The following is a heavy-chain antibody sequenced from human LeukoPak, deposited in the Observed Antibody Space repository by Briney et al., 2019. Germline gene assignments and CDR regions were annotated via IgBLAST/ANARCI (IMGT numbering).Heavy chain of an antibody. CDR1: GFAFGSHA. J-gene: IGHJ4*02. D-gene: IGHD2-21*01. CDR3: ARDCFTGPVIAYLDY. Sequence: GGSLRLSCLASGFAFGSHAMHWVRQAPGEGLEWVSRLKYDGSGPSYADSVKGRFTSSRDSAKNTLYLQMSSLRVEDTAVYYCARDCFTGPVIAYLDYWGQGTPVTVSS. V-gene: IGHV3-74*01. CDR2: LKYDGSGP.